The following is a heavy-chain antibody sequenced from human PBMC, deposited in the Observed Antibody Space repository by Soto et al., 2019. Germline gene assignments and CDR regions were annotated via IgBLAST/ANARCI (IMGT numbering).Heavy chain of an antibody. CDR2: ISAYNGNT. V-gene: IGHV1-18*01. J-gene: IGHJ4*02. CDR1: GYTFTSYG. D-gene: IGHD3-9*01. Sequence: GASVKVSCKASGYTFTSYGISWVRQAPGQGLEWMGWISAYNGNTNYAQKLQGRVTMTTDTSTSTAYMELRSLRSDDTAVYYCARDTYYDILTGYLDFSFDYWGQGTLVTVS. CDR3: ARDTYYDILTGYLDFSFDY.